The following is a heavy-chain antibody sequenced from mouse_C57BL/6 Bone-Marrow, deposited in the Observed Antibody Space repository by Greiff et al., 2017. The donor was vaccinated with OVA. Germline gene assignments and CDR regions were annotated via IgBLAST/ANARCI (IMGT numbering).Heavy chain of an antibody. D-gene: IGHD3-3*01. CDR2: IDPETGGT. J-gene: IGHJ1*03. Sequence: QVQLKESGAELVRPGASVTLSCKASGYTFPDYEMHWVKQTPVHGLEWIGAIDPETGGTAYNQKFKGKAILTADKSSSTAYMELRSLTSEDSAVYYCTREFRARNYWYFDVWGTGTTVTVSS. CDR1: GYTFPDYE. V-gene: IGHV1-15*01. CDR3: TREFRARNYWYFDV.